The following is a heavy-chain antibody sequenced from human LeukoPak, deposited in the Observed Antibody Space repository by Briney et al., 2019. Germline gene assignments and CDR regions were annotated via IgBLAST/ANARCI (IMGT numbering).Heavy chain of an antibody. CDR1: GYTFASYW. CDR3: VRGSYGDY. CDR2: IFPGDSDT. V-gene: IGHV5-51*01. J-gene: IGHJ4*02. Sequence: GESLKISCTSSGYTFASYWVGWVRRVSGKDLEWMGIIFPGDSDTRYSPSFQGQVTISADRSISTAYLQWSSLKASDTAMYYCVRGSYGDYWGQGTLVTVSS. D-gene: IGHD3-16*01.